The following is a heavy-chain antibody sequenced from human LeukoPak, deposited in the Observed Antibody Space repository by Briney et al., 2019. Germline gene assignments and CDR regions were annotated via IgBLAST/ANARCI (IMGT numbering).Heavy chain of an antibody. Sequence: PSETLSLTCTVSGGSISSYYWSWIRQPPGKGLKWIGYIYYSGSTNYNPSLKSRVTISVDTSKNQFSLKLSSVTAADTAVYYCAGGVVVPVPFDLWGRGTLVTVSS. CDR1: GGSISSYY. CDR2: IYYSGST. D-gene: IGHD2-2*01. J-gene: IGHJ2*01. V-gene: IGHV4-59*01. CDR3: AGGVVVPVPFDL.